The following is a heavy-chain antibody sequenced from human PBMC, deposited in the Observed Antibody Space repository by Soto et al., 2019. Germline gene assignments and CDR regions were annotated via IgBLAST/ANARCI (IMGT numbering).Heavy chain of an antibody. J-gene: IGHJ5*02. V-gene: IGHV2-5*02. CDR3: AHTYLVLMVYAGAGWFDP. D-gene: IGHD2-8*01. Sequence: SGPTLVKPTQTLTLTCTFSGFSLSTSGVGVGWIRQPPGKALEWLALIYWDDDKRYSPSLKSRLTITKETSKNQVVLTMTNMDPVDTATYYCAHTYLVLMVYAGAGWFDPWGQGTLVTVSS. CDR2: IYWDDDK. CDR1: GFSLSTSGVG.